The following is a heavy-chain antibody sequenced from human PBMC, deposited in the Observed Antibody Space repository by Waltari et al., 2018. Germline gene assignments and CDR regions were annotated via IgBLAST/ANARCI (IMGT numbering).Heavy chain of an antibody. Sequence: QVQLVQSGAEWKMPGASVRGACKASGLSFTNHFFHWVRQARGQGLEWMGIINPSGGSTSYAQKFRGRVTMTRDTSTNTLYMELSSLKSKDTAVYYCARDGDDHAFDIWGQGTMVTVSS. D-gene: IGHD1-1*01. CDR2: INPSGGST. V-gene: IGHV1-46*01. CDR1: GLSFTNHF. J-gene: IGHJ3*02. CDR3: ARDGDDHAFDI.